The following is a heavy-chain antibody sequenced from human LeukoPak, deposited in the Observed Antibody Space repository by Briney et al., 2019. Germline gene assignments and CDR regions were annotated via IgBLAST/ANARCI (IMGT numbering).Heavy chain of an antibody. CDR3: ARPGPDTAMVTELAY. Sequence: GRPLRLSCAASGFTFSSYAMHWVRQAPGKGLEWVAVISYDGSNKYYADSVKGRFTISRDNSKNTLYLQMNSLRAEDTAVYYCARPGPDTAMVTELAYWGQGTLVTVSS. CDR1: GFTFSSYA. J-gene: IGHJ4*02. D-gene: IGHD5-18*01. V-gene: IGHV3-30*01. CDR2: ISYDGSNK.